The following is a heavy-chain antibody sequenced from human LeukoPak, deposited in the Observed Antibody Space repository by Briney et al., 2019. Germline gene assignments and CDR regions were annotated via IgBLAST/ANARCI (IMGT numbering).Heavy chain of an antibody. CDR3: AKNSGTFDS. J-gene: IGHJ4*02. V-gene: IGHV3-48*01. CDR1: GFTFSSYS. CDR2: ISSSSSTI. D-gene: IGHD3-10*01. Sequence: PGGSLRLSCAASGFTFSSYSMNWVRQAPGKGLEWVSYISSSSSTIYYADSVKGRFTISRDNAKNSLYLQMNSLRAEDTAVYYCAKNSGTFDSWGQGTLVTVSS.